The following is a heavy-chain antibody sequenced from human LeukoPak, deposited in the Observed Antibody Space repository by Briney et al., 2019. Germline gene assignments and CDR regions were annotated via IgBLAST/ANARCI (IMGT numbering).Heavy chain of an antibody. Sequence: SETLSLTCTVSGGSISSGVYYWSWIRQHPGKGLEWIGYIYYSGSTYSNPSLKSRLTMSVDISKNQFSLKLSSVTAADTAVYYCATGVKGLRGAFDIWGQGTMVTVSS. CDR1: GGSISSGVYY. CDR3: ATGVKGLRGAFDI. CDR2: IYYSGST. V-gene: IGHV4-31*03. D-gene: IGHD3-10*01. J-gene: IGHJ3*02.